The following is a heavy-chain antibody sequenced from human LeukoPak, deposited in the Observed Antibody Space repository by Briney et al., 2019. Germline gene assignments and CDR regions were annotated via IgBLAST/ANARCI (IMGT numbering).Heavy chain of an antibody. CDR2: ISSSSSYI. Sequence: PGGSLRLSCAASGFTFSSYSMNWVRQAPGKGLEWVSSISSSSSYIYYADSVKGRFTISRDNAKNSLYLQMNSLRAEDTAVYYCARGSPYSSSTSCYLDYWGQGTMVTVSS. J-gene: IGHJ4*03. CDR1: GFTFSSYS. V-gene: IGHV3-21*01. D-gene: IGHD2-2*01. CDR3: ARGSPYSSSTSCYLDY.